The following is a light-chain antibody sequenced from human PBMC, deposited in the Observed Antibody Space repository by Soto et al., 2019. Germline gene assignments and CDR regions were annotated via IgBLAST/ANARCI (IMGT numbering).Light chain of an antibody. CDR1: QSVLHSSTGKSY. CDR2: WAS. V-gene: IGKV4-1*01. Sequence: DIVMTQSPDSLAVSLGGRATINCKSSQSVLHSSTGKSYLTWYQQKPGQPPTLLISWASTRESGVPARFSGSGSGTEFTLAITSLQPEYEAVYYCQQYYTSPPTFGQGTKLYIK. J-gene: IGKJ2*01. CDR3: QQYYTSPPT.